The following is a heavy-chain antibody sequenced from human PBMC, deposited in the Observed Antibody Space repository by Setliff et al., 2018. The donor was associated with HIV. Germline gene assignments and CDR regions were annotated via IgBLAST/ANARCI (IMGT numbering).Heavy chain of an antibody. D-gene: IGHD3-3*01. Sequence: PSETLSLTCIVSGDSISSYYWSWIRQPPGKGLEWIGEINQSGISNFNPSLKSRVTMPIDTPKNQFSLKLSSVTAADTAVYFCARGDGFWSGQLDYWGQGTLVTVSS. CDR2: INQSGIS. CDR3: ARGDGFWSGQLDY. CDR1: GDSISSYY. V-gene: IGHV4-34*01. J-gene: IGHJ4*02.